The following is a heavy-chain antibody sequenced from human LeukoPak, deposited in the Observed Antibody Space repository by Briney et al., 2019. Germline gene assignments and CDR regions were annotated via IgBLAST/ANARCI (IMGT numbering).Heavy chain of an antibody. Sequence: SETLSLTCAVYGGSFSGYYWSWIRQPPGKGLEWIGEINHSGSTNYNPSLKSRVTISVDTSKNQFSLKLSSVTAADTAVYYCARPRLARYYFDYWGQGTLVTVSS. CDR3: ARPRLARYYFDY. CDR1: GGSFSGYY. J-gene: IGHJ4*02. D-gene: IGHD4-17*01. V-gene: IGHV4-34*01. CDR2: INHSGST.